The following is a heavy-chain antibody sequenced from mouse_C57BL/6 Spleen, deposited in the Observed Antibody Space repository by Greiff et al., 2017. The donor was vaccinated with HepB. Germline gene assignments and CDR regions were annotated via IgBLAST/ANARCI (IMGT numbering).Heavy chain of an antibody. J-gene: IGHJ1*03. CDR2: IWTGGGT. CDR1: GFSLTSYA. D-gene: IGHD1-1*01. CDR3: ARNRDYYGSSYEGYFDV. Sequence: LVAPSQSLSITCTVSGFSLTSYAISWVRQPPGKGLEWLGVIWTGGGTNYNSALKSRLSISKDNSKSQVFLKMNSLQTDDTARYYCARNRDYYGSSYEGYFDVWGTGTTVTVSS. V-gene: IGHV2-9-1*01.